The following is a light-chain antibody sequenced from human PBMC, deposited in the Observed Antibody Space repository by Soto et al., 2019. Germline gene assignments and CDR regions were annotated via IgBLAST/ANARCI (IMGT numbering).Light chain of an antibody. V-gene: IGKV1-5*01. CDR2: DAS. Sequence: DIQRTQSPSTLSASVGDRVTITCPASQSISSWLAWYQQKPGKAPKLLIYDASSLESGVTSRFSRSGSGTDFTLTISSLPPDDVATYYCQQYNSYPYSFGQGTKLEIK. CDR3: QQYNSYPYS. J-gene: IGKJ2*01. CDR1: QSISSW.